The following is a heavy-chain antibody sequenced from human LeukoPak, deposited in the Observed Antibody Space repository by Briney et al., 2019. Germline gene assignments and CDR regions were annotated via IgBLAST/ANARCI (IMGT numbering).Heavy chain of an antibody. CDR1: GYSISSGYY. CDR2: IKQDGSEK. V-gene: IGHV3-7*01. CDR3: ARVGHSSGWYGYYYYYMDV. J-gene: IGHJ6*03. Sequence: ETLSLTCTVSGYSISSGYYWGWIRQPPGKGLEWVANIKQDGSEKYYVDSVKGRFTISRDNAKNSLYLQMISLRAEDTAVYYCARVGHSSGWYGYYYYYMDVWGKGTTVTISS. D-gene: IGHD6-19*01.